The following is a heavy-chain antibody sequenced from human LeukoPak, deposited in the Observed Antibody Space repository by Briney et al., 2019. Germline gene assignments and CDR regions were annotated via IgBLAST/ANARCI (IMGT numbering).Heavy chain of an antibody. CDR1: GFTFSNYA. D-gene: IGHD6-13*01. CDR2: VSHDGRNQ. J-gene: IGHJ6*02. Sequence: GGSLRLSCAASGFTFSNYAMHWVRQAPGKGLEWVAIVSHDGRNQYYAESVKGRFTISRDSSKNTLYLQMNSLRAEDTAVYYCAKDHGSSWYLVVVYYYGMDVWGQGTTVTVSS. CDR3: AKDHGSSWYLVVVYYYGMDV. V-gene: IGHV3-30*04.